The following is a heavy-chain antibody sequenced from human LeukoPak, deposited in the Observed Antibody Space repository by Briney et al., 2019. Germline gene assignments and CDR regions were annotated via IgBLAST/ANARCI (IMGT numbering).Heavy chain of an antibody. CDR3: AGSPELGYDSSVYPSYYFDY. CDR2: IYYSGST. D-gene: IGHD3-22*01. CDR1: GGSIRSGGYY. V-gene: IGHV4-31*03. Sequence: SQTLSLTCTVSGGSIRSGGYYWTWIRQHPGKGLEWIGYIYYSGSTYYNPSLKSRVTISVDTSKNQFSLKLSSVTAADTAVYYCAGSPELGYDSSVYPSYYFDYWGQGTLVTVSS. J-gene: IGHJ4*02.